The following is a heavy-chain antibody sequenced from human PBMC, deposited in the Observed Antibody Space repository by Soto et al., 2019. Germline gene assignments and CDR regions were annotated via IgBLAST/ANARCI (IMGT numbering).Heavy chain of an antibody. CDR3: GHRIPGTYNSGISFVY. D-gene: IGHD1-20*01. V-gene: IGHV2-5*02. CDR1: GFSLSDSGVG. CDR2: IYWDGDK. Sequence: SGPTLVNPTLTLTLTCTFSGFSLSDSGVGVAWIRQPPGKALEWLALIYWDGDKRYSPSLKTRLTITEDTSKSQKIRPMINMEPVDTATYYCGHRIPGTYNSGISFVYWGQGILITV. J-gene: IGHJ4*02.